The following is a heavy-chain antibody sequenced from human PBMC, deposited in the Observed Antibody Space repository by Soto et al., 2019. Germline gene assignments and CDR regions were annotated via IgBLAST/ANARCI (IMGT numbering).Heavy chain of an antibody. J-gene: IGHJ4*02. D-gene: IGHD3-10*01. V-gene: IGHV3-30*18. CDR2: ISYDGSNK. Sequence: QVQLVESGGGVVQPGRSLRLSCAASGFTFSSYGMHWVRQAPGKGLEWVAVISYDGSNKYYADSVKGRFTISRDNSKNTLYLQMNSLRAEDTAVYYCAKDYMVRGVTHCFDYWGQGTLVTVSS. CDR1: GFTFSSYG. CDR3: AKDYMVRGVTHCFDY.